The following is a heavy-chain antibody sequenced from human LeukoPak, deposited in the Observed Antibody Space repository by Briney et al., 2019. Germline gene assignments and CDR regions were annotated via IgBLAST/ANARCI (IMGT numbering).Heavy chain of an antibody. CDR1: GXTFSSYA. CDR2: ISGSGGST. CDR3: AKDRTVVVVAATFDY. Sequence: GGSLRLSCAASGXTFSSYAMSWVRQAPGKGLEWVSAISGSGGSTYYADSVKGRFTISRDNSKNTLYLQMNSLRAEDTAVYYCAKDRTVVVVAATFDYWGQGTLVTVSS. V-gene: IGHV3-23*01. J-gene: IGHJ4*02. D-gene: IGHD2-15*01.